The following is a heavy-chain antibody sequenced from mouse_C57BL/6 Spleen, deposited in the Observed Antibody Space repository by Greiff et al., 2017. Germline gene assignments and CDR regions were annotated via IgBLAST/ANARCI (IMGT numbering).Heavy chain of an antibody. Sequence: QVQLQQSGPELVKPGASVKISCKASGYAFSSSWMNWVKQRPGKGLEWIGRIYPGDGNTNYNGKFKGKATLTADKSSSTAYMQLSSLTSEDSAVYFCARGLPDRDFDYWGQGTTLTVSS. CDR1: GYAFSSSW. CDR3: ARGLPDRDFDY. V-gene: IGHV1-82*01. D-gene: IGHD5-5*01. J-gene: IGHJ2*01. CDR2: IYPGDGNT.